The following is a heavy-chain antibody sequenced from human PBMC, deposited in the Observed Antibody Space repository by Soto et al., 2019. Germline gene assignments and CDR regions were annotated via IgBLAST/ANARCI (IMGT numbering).Heavy chain of an antibody. Sequence: ESGGGLVKPGGSLRLSCEASGFTLTTYTMNWVRQALGKGLEWVSSITSSSGHIYYADSVKGRFTISRDNARNSLYLQMNSLRAEDTAVYYCVRERGLSSFYGMDVWGQGTTVTVSS. CDR3: VRERGLSSFYGMDV. J-gene: IGHJ6*02. CDR1: GFTLTTYT. CDR2: ITSSSGHI. V-gene: IGHV3-21*01. D-gene: IGHD3-10*01.